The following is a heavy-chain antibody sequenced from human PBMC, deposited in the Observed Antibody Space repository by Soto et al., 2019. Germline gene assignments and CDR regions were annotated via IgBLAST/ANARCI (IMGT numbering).Heavy chain of an antibody. D-gene: IGHD3-10*01. Sequence: EVQLLESGGGLVQPGGSLRLSCAASGFTFSSYSMSWVRQAPGKGLEWVSAISGSGGSTYYADSVKGRFTISRDNSKNELYLQMNSLRAEDTAVYYCAKDLVGRITMVRGVNYGMDVWGQGTTVTVSS. CDR3: AKDLVGRITMVRGVNYGMDV. J-gene: IGHJ6*02. CDR2: ISGSGGST. V-gene: IGHV3-23*01. CDR1: GFTFSSYS.